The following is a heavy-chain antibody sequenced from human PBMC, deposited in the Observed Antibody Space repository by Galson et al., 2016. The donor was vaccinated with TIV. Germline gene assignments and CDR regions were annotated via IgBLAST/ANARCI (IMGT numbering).Heavy chain of an antibody. J-gene: IGHJ6*02. V-gene: IGHV1-18*01. CDR1: GYTFTSFG. D-gene: IGHD6-6*01. CDR3: TRDRSIAARRDMDV. Sequence: SVKVSCKATGYTFTSFGIAWVRQAPGQGLEWMGWISGYNGKTYYAQKFQDRVTMTTDTSTNTAYMELRSLRSDDTAVYYCTRDRSIAARRDMDVWGQGTAVTVSS. CDR2: ISGYNGKT.